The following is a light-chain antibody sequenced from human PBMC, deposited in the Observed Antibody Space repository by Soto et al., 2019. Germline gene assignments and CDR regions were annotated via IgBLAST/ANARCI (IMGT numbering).Light chain of an antibody. CDR1: SSDVGGYNY. J-gene: IGLJ2*01. V-gene: IGLV2-14*01. CDR2: DVS. Sequence: QSALTQPASVSGSPGQSIIISCTGTSSDVGGYNYVSWYQQHPGKAPKLMIYDVSNRPSGVSNRFSGSKSGNTASLTISGLQAEDEADYYCSSSTSISTHVVFGGGTKLTVL. CDR3: SSSTSISTHVV.